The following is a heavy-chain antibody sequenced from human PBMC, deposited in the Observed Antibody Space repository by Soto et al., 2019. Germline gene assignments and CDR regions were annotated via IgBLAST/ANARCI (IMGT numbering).Heavy chain of an antibody. D-gene: IGHD6-6*01. CDR3: ATGLAARPEGPPFDY. CDR1: GFTFSSYG. CDR2: ISYDGSNK. Sequence: GGSLRLSCAASGFTFSSYGMHWVRQAPGKGLEWVAVISYDGSNKYYADSVKGRFIISRDNSKNTLYLQMNSLRAEDTAVYYCATGLAARPEGPPFDYWGQGTLVTVSS. J-gene: IGHJ4*02. V-gene: IGHV3-30*03.